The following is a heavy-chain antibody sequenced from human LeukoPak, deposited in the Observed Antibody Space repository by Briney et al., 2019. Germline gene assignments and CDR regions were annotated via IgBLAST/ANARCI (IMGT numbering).Heavy chain of an antibody. CDR3: AREVGSGWYH. D-gene: IGHD6-19*01. CDR1: GYTFTSYG. V-gene: IGHV1-18*01. J-gene: IGHJ5*02. Sequence: WASVNVSCKASGYTFTSYGISWVRQAPGQGLEWMGWISAYNGNTNYAQKPQGRVTMTTDTSTSTAYMELRSLRSEDTAVYYCAREVGSGWYHWGQGTLVTVSS. CDR2: ISAYNGNT.